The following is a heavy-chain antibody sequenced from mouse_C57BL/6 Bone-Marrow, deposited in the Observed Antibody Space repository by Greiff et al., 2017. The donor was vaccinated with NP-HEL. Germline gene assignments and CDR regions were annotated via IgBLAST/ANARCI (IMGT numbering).Heavy chain of an antibody. CDR2: IYPRSGNT. D-gene: IGHD1-1*01. J-gene: IGHJ3*01. V-gene: IGHV1-81*01. CDR1: GYTFTSYG. CDR3: ARFGSY. Sequence: QVQLQQSGAELARPGASVKLSCKASGYTFTSYGISWVKQRTGQGLEWIGEIYPRSGNTYYNEKFEGKATLTADKSSSTAYMELRSLTSEDSAVYFCARFGSYWGQGTLVTVSA.